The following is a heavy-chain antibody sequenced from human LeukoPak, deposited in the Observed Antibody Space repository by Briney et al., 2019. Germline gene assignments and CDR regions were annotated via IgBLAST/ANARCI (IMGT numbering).Heavy chain of an antibody. J-gene: IGHJ4*02. CDR1: GFTFSNAW. V-gene: IGHV3-23*01. Sequence: GGSLRLSCAASGFTFSNAWMNWVRQAPGKGLEWVSAISGSGGSTYYADSVKGRFTISRDNSKNTLYLQMNSLRAEDTAVYYCAKRLYGSGSYYFDYWGQGTLVTVSS. CDR2: ISGSGGST. CDR3: AKRLYGSGSYYFDY. D-gene: IGHD3-10*01.